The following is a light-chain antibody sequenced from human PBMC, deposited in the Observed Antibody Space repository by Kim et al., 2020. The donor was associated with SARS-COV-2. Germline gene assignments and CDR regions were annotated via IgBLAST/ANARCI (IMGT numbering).Light chain of an antibody. CDR3: QAWDSSTWV. J-gene: IGLJ3*02. V-gene: IGLV3-1*01. CDR1: TLVAKY. CDR2: QDS. Sequence: SLPPRQTACSTSSVETLVAKYACCYQQKPGHPPVLVISQDSKRPSGIPERLSGSNSGNTATLTISGTQAMDEADYYCQAWDSSTWVFGGGTQLTVL.